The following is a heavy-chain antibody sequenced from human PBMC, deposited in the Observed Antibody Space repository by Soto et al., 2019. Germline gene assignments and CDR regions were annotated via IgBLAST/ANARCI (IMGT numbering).Heavy chain of an antibody. V-gene: IGHV4-59*01. J-gene: IGHJ4*02. CDR2: IYYSGST. D-gene: IGHD5-12*01. Sequence: SETLSLTCTVSGGSISSYYWSWIRQPPGKGLEWIGYIYYSGSTNYNPSLKSRVTISVDTSKNQFSLKLSSVTAADTAVYYCARISRWLQFAADYWGQGTLVTVPQ. CDR1: GGSISSYY. CDR3: ARISRWLQFAADY.